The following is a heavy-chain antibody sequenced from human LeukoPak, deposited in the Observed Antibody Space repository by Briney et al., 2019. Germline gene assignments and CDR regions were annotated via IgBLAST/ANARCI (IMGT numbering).Heavy chain of an antibody. J-gene: IGHJ4*02. CDR1: GGSISSYY. D-gene: IGHD5-12*01. Sequence: PSETLSLTCTVSGGSISSYYWSWIRQPPGKGLEWIGYIYYSGSTNYNPSLKSRVTISVDTSKNQFSLKLSSVTAADTAVYYCARTRRDGYNYDYWGQGTLVTVSS. V-gene: IGHV4-59*01. CDR3: ARTRRDGYNYDY. CDR2: IYYSGST.